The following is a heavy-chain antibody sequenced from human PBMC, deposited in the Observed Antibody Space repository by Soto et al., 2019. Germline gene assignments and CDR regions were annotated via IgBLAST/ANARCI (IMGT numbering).Heavy chain of an antibody. J-gene: IGHJ4*02. Sequence: PSETLSLTCTVSGGSISSGGYYWSWIRQHPGKGLEWIGYIYYSGSTYYNPSLKSRVTISVDTSKNQFSLKLSSVTAADTAVYYWAREGDYGDYGPDSWGQGTLVTASS. CDR2: IYYSGST. D-gene: IGHD4-17*01. V-gene: IGHV4-31*03. CDR3: AREGDYGDYGPDS. CDR1: GGSISSGGYY.